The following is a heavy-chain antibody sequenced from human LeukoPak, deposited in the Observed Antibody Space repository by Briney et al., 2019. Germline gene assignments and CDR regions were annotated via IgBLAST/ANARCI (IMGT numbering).Heavy chain of an antibody. CDR1: GFTFSDYY. J-gene: IGHJ4*02. CDR3: ARALRETTVVTPGRYYFDY. Sequence: PGGPLRLSCAASGFTFSDYYMSWIRQAPGKGLEWVSYISSSGSTIYYADSVKGRFTISRDNAKNSLYLQMNSLRAEDTAVYYCARALRETTVVTPGRYYFDYWGQGTLVTVSS. CDR2: ISSSGSTI. V-gene: IGHV3-11*01. D-gene: IGHD4-17*01.